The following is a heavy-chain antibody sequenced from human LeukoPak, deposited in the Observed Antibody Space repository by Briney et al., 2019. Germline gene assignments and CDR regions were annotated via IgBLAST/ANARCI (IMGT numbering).Heavy chain of an antibody. CDR1: GYSISSGYC. J-gene: IGHJ4*02. D-gene: IGHD5-18*01. CDR3: ASLPGYSYGTGIDY. Sequence: PSETLSLTCAVSGYSISSGYCWGWIRQPPGKGLEWIGSIYHSGSTYYNPSLKSRVTISVDTSKNQFSLKLSSVTAADTAVYYCASLPGYSYGTGIDYWGQGTLVTVSS. CDR2: IYHSGST. V-gene: IGHV4-38-2*01.